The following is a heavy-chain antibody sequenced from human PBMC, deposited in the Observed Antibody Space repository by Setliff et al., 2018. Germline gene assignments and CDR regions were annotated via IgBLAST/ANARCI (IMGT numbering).Heavy chain of an antibody. J-gene: IGHJ6*03. V-gene: IGHV4-4*02. CDR2: INQSGTT. CDR1: GDSISNDYW. D-gene: IGHD5-18*01. CDR3: ASTRPHKGLWEYYYYYMDV. Sequence: SETLSLTCAVSGDSISNDYWWSWVRQPPERELEWIGEINQSGTTNYNPPLKGRATISVDTSKNQFSLKLSSVTAADTAVYYCASTRPHKGLWEYYYYYMDVWGKGTTVTVSS.